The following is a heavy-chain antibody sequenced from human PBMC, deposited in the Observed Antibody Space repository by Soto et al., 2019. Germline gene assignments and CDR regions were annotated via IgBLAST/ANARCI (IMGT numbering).Heavy chain of an antibody. CDR1: GFSLSNAGMG. CDR2: IFSNDEK. Sequence: QVTLKESGPVLVKPTETLTLTCTVSGFSLSNAGMGVSWFRHPRGRALDGLAHIFSNDEKSYSTSLKSRLTISKDTSKSQVVLTMTNMDPVDTATYYCARIMKDTAMENYWGQGTLVTVSS. CDR3: ARIMKDTAMENY. J-gene: IGHJ4*02. D-gene: IGHD5-18*01. V-gene: IGHV2-26*01.